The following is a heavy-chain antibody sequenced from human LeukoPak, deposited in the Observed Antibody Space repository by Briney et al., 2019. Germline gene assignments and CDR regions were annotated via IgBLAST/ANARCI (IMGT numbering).Heavy chain of an antibody. CDR2: INPKSGGT. CDR1: GYTFTGYY. J-gene: IGHJ6*03. D-gene: IGHD3-22*01. V-gene: IGHV1-2*06. CDR3: ARSGDSSGYPVYYYMDV. Sequence: ASVKVSCKASGYTFTGYYMHWVRQAPGQGLEWMGRINPKSGGTNYAQKFQGRVTMTRDTSISTAYMELSRLRSDDTAVYYCARSGDSSGYPVYYYMDVWGKGTTVTVSS.